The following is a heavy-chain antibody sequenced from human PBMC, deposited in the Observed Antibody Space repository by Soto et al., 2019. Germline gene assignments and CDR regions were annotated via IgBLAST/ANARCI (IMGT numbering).Heavy chain of an antibody. Sequence: EGSLRLSCEGSGFSFSNYGIHWVRQAPGKGLEWVAVISHDGNSHHLADSVRGRFTISRDNSKNTVFLHMTSLRREDSAVYHCVKAQERSAQYVAVVITAFDFWGQGTVVT. D-gene: IGHD3-3*01. CDR3: VKAQERSAQYVAVVITAFDF. J-gene: IGHJ3*01. CDR1: GFSFSNYG. CDR2: ISHDGNSH. V-gene: IGHV3-30*18.